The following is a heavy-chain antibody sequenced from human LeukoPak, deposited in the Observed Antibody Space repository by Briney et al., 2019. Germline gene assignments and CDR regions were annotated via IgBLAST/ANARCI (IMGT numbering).Heavy chain of an antibody. CDR1: GGSFSGYY. D-gene: IGHD6-19*01. CDR2: INHSGST. V-gene: IGHV4-34*01. CDR3: ASWLEPNGFDI. J-gene: IGHJ3*02. Sequence: SETLSLTCAVYGGSFSGYYWSWLRQPPGKGVEWIGEINHSGSTNYNTSLKRRVTISVETSKKKFSLKLSSVAAADTAVYYCASWLEPNGFDIWGQGTMVTVSS.